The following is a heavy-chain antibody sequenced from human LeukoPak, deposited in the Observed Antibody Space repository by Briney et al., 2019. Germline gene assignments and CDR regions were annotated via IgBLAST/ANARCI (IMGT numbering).Heavy chain of an antibody. Sequence: PSETLSLTCAVYGGSFSGYYWSWIRQPPGKGQEWIGEINHSGSTNYNPSLKSRVTISVDTSKNQFSLKLSSVTAADTAVYYCARHRTDYHRAFDIWGQGTMVTVSS. J-gene: IGHJ3*02. D-gene: IGHD4-11*01. V-gene: IGHV4-34*01. CDR1: GGSFSGYY. CDR2: INHSGST. CDR3: ARHRTDYHRAFDI.